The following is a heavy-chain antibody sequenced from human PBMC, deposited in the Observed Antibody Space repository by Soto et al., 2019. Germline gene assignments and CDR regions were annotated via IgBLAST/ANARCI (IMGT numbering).Heavy chain of an antibody. CDR3: ARVYGDHTGAFDY. J-gene: IGHJ4*02. V-gene: IGHV4-30-2*01. CDR2: IYHSGRS. CDR1: GAYIDTGGLS. Sequence: QVQLRESGSGQVTPSQPLSLTCAVSGAYIDTGGLSWSWIRQPPGQGLEWFGYIYHSGRSFYRPSLRCRIAISLDTSKNQFSLSLTSVTAADTAVYYCARVYGDHTGAFDYWGQGTLVTVSS. D-gene: IGHD7-27*01.